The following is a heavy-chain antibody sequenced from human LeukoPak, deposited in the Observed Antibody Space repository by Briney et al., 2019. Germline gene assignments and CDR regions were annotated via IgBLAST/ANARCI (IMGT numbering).Heavy chain of an antibody. CDR3: ARDLIPLRWELLKPLRDY. CDR2: INPNSGGT. D-gene: IGHD1-26*01. Sequence: GASVKVSCKASGYTFTGYHMHWVRQAPGQGLEWMGWINPNSGGTNYAQKFQGRVTMTRDTSISTAYMELSRLRSDDTAVYYCARDLIPLRWELLKPLRDYWGQGTLVTVSS. CDR1: GYTFTGYH. J-gene: IGHJ4*02. V-gene: IGHV1-2*02.